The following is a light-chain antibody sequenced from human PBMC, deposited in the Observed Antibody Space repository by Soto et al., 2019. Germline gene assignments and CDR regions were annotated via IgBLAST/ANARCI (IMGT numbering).Light chain of an antibody. CDR2: QAS. CDR1: HTVTKW. J-gene: IGKJ1*01. CDR3: QHYKTYWT. V-gene: IGKV1-5*03. Sequence: DIQMPQSPSILSASVGDRVTITCRASHTVTKWLAWYQQKPGKAPMLLIYQASTLQSGVPSRFSGSGSGTEFTLTISSLQPDDFATYYCQHYKTYWTFGQGTKVEIK.